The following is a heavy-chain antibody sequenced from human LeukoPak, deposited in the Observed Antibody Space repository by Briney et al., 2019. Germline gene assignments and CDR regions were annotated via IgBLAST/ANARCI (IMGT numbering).Heavy chain of an antibody. V-gene: IGHV3-66*01. CDR1: GFTVSMNY. Sequence: QPGGSLRLSCAASGFTVSMNYMSWVRQAPGKGLEWVSIIYSGGSTYYADSVKGRFTISRDNSKNTLCLQMNSLRAEDTAVYYCARTLVTAIHLDAFDIWGQGTMVTVSS. CDR3: ARTLVTAIHLDAFDI. J-gene: IGHJ3*02. D-gene: IGHD2-21*02. CDR2: IYSGGST.